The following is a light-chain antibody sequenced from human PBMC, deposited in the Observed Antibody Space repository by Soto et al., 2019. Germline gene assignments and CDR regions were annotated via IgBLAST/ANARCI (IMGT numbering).Light chain of an antibody. CDR1: QGISSW. CDR2: KAS. Sequence: DIQMTQSPSTLSASVGDRVTITCRAGQGISSWLAWYQQKPGKAPKLLIYKASSLESGVPSRFSGSGSGTEFTLTISSLQPDDFATYYCQQYNSYITFGQGTRLEIK. V-gene: IGKV1-5*03. CDR3: QQYNSYIT. J-gene: IGKJ5*01.